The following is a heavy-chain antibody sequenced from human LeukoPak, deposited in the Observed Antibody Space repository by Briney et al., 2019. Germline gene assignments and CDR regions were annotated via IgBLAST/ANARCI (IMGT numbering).Heavy chain of an antibody. V-gene: IGHV4-59*01. CDR3: ARHHGGPEYFQH. D-gene: IGHD4-23*01. Sequence: PSETLSLTCTVSGGSFSSYYWTWIRQPPGKGLEWIAHIYYSGSTNYNPSLKSRVTISVDTSKNQFSLKLSSVTAADTAVYYCARHHGGPEYFQHWGQGTLVTVPS. CDR1: GGSFSSYY. CDR2: IYYSGST. J-gene: IGHJ1*01.